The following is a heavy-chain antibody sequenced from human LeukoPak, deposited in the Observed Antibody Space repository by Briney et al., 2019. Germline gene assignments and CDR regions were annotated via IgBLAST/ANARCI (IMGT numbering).Heavy chain of an antibody. CDR3: ARRASIASWGDYFDY. V-gene: IGHV4-59*01. CDR1: GGSISSYY. J-gene: IGHJ4*02. D-gene: IGHD6-6*01. Sequence: PSETLSLTCTVSGGSISSYYWSWIRQPPGKGLEWIGYIYYSGSTNYNPSLKSRVTISVDTSKNQFSLKLSSVTAADTAVYYCARRASIASWGDYFDYWGQGTLVTVSS. CDR2: IYYSGST.